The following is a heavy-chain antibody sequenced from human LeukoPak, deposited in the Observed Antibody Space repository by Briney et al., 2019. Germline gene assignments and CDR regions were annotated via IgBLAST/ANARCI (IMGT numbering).Heavy chain of an antibody. CDR1: GLTFSSYW. V-gene: IGHV3-7*01. CDR2: IKKDGSEK. Sequence: GGSLRLSCAASGLTFSSYWMSWVRQAPGKGLEWVANIKKDGSEKYYVDSVKGRFTISRDNAKNSLYLQMNSLRAEDTAVYYCAYQLPTHTWGQGTLVTVSS. D-gene: IGHD2-2*01. J-gene: IGHJ5*02. CDR3: AYQLPTHT.